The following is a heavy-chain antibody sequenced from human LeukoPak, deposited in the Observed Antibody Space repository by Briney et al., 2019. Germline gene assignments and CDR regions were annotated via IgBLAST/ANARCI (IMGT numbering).Heavy chain of an antibody. CDR3: ARDSIAVAASHGGTDY. CDR2: IFYSGST. D-gene: IGHD6-19*01. Sequence: SETLSLTCTVSSGSISTSNYYWGWVRQPPGKALEWIGNIFYSGSTYYNPSLKSRVTISVDTSKNQFSLKLSSVTAADTAVYYCARDSIAVAASHGGTDYWGQGTLVTVSS. J-gene: IGHJ4*02. CDR1: SGSISTSNYY. V-gene: IGHV4-39*07.